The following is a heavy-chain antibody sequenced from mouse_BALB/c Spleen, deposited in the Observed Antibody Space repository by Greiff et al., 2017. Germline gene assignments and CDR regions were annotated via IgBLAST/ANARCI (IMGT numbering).Heavy chain of an antibody. CDR1: GYSITSDYA. J-gene: IGHJ3*01. V-gene: IGHV3-2*02. CDR3: ARWAYYRYEGIAY. CDR2: ISYSGST. D-gene: IGHD2-14*01. Sequence: VQLQQSGPGLVKPSQSLSLTCTVTGYSITSDYAWTWIRQFPGNKLEWMGYISYSGSTSYNPSLKSRISITRDTSKNQFFLQLNSVTTEDTATYYCARWAYYRYEGIAYWGQGTLVTVSA.